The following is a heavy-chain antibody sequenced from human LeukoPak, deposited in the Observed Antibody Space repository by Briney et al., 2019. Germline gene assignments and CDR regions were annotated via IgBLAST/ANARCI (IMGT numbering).Heavy chain of an antibody. D-gene: IGHD6-19*01. J-gene: IGHJ4*02. CDR3: ATTENSRGWFGY. Sequence: PSETLSLTCTVSNGSISSYYWSWIRQPPGKGLEWIGYIFYSGSTNYNPSLKSRVTISVDTSKNQFSLKLRSVTAADTAVYYCATTENSRGWFGYWGQGTLVTVSS. CDR1: NGSISSYY. V-gene: IGHV4-59*08. CDR2: IFYSGST.